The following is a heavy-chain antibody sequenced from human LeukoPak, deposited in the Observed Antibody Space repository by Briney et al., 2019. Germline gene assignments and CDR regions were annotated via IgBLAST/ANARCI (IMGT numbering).Heavy chain of an antibody. D-gene: IGHD1-26*01. CDR2: IRYDESKT. CDR3: AKSHLHNFDSGTYYCDY. Sequence: PGGSLRLSCAASGFTFSSYGMHWVRQAPAKGLEWVAIIRYDESKTFYGDSVKGRFTVSRDNSKNTLYLQMNSLRAEDTAVYYCAKSHLHNFDSGTYYCDYWGQGTQVTVSS. CDR1: GFTFSSYG. V-gene: IGHV3-30*02. J-gene: IGHJ4*02.